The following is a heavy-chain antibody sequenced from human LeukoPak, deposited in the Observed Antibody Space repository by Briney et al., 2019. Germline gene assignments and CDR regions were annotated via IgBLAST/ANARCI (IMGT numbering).Heavy chain of an antibody. CDR3: VRSKNGKCDY. CDR1: GDSISSSGYY. Sequence: SETLSLTCSVSGDSISSSGYYWGWIRQPPGKGLEWIGSMYYGGNTYYNASLKSRVTISVDTSKNLFSLKLNSVTAADTGVYYCVRSKNGKCDYWGQGTLVTASS. V-gene: IGHV4-39*07. J-gene: IGHJ4*02. D-gene: IGHD1-26*01. CDR2: MYYGGNT.